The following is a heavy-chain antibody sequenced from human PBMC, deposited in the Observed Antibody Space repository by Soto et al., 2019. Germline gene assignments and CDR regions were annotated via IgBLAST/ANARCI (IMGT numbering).Heavy chain of an antibody. V-gene: IGHV1-18*01. CDR2: ISAYNGNT. CDR1: GYTLTSYG. Sequence: ASVKVSCKASGYTLTSYGISWVRQAPGQGLEWMGWISAYNGNTNYAQKLQGRVTMTTDTSTSTAYMELRSLRSDDTAVYYCARDLRSSGGVRGVIIMLDPWGQGTLVTVSS. D-gene: IGHD3-10*01. J-gene: IGHJ5*02. CDR3: ARDLRSSGGVRGVIIMLDP.